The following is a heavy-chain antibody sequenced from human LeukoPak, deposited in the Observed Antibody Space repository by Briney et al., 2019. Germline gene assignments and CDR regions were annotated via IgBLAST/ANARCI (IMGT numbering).Heavy chain of an antibody. J-gene: IGHJ5*02. D-gene: IGHD2-2*01. CDR2: ISAYNGNT. CDR1: GYTFTSYG. CDR3: ARGGCSSTSCYFRGGWFDP. Sequence: ASVKVSCKASGYTFTSYGISWVRQAPGQGLEWMGWISAYNGNTNYAQKLQGRVTMTTDTSTSTAYMELRSLRSGDTAVYHCARGGCSSTSCYFRGGWFDPWGQGTLVTVSS. V-gene: IGHV1-18*01.